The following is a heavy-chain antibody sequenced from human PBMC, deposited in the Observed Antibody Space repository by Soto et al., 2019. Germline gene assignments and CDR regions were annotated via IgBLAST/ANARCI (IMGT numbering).Heavy chain of an antibody. CDR2: ISYDGSRK. Sequence: QVQLVESGGGVVQPGRSLRLSCAASGFTFSSYAIHWVRQAPGKGLEWVAVISYDGSRKYYADSVKGRFTISRDNSKNTLYLQINSLRAEDTAVYNCARTEGVVAARSRWFDPWGQGTLVTVSS. CDR1: GFTFSSYA. J-gene: IGHJ5*02. D-gene: IGHD1-26*01. CDR3: ARTEGVVAARSRWFDP. V-gene: IGHV3-30-3*01.